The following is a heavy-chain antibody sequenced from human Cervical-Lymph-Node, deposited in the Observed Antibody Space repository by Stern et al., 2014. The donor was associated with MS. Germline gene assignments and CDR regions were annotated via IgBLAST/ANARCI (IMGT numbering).Heavy chain of an antibody. D-gene: IGHD4-23*01. CDR3: SRLSYAYGGNFDY. CDR2: IYWDDDK. Sequence: QVTLGESGPTLVKPTQTLTLTCPFSGFSLSASGVCVGWIRQPPGKALDWLALIYWDDDKRYSPSLRSRVTITKDTSKNRVVLTMTNMDPVDTATYFCSRLSYAYGGNFDYWGQGTLVTVSS. J-gene: IGHJ4*02. V-gene: IGHV2-5*02. CDR1: GFSLSASGVC.